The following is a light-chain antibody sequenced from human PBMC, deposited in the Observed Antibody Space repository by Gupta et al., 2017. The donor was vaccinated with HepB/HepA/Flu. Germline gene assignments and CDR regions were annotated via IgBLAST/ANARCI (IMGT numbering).Light chain of an antibody. CDR2: SDN. Sequence: QSLLTQPPSASGTPGQRVTISCSGGSSNIGKNTVNWYRQLPGTAPKLLIYSDNQRPSGVPDRFSGSRSGTSASLAISGLQSQDEADYYCAAWDDSLWVFGGGTKLTVL. J-gene: IGLJ3*02. V-gene: IGLV1-44*01. CDR3: AAWDDSLWV. CDR1: SSNIGKNT.